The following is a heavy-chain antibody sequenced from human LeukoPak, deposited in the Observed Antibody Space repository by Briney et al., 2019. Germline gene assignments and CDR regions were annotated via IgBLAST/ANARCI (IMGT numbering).Heavy chain of an antibody. Sequence: ASVKVSCKASGYTFTSYGISWVRQAPGQGLEWMGWISAYNGNTNYAQKLQGRVTMTTDTSTSTAYMELRSLRSDDTAVYYCARGANYYDSSGYTISHGFGYWGQGTLVTVSS. CDR1: GYTFTSYG. J-gene: IGHJ4*02. CDR3: ARGANYYDSSGYTISHGFGY. D-gene: IGHD3-22*01. V-gene: IGHV1-18*01. CDR2: ISAYNGNT.